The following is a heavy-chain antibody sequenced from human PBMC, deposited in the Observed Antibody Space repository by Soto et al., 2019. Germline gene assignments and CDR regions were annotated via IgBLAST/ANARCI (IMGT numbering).Heavy chain of an antibody. CDR1: GYSFTSHY. CDR3: ARGQSLQELLWWFDP. V-gene: IGHV1-46*03. Sequence: QVQLVQSGAEVKKPGASVKVSCKASGYSFTSHYMHWVRQAPGQGLEWMGTINPGGTTTSYAQKFQGRVPMTMDTSTRTVYMELSSLTSEDTAVYYCARGQSLQELLWWFDPWGQGTLVTVSS. CDR2: INPGGTTT. J-gene: IGHJ5*02. D-gene: IGHD6-13*01.